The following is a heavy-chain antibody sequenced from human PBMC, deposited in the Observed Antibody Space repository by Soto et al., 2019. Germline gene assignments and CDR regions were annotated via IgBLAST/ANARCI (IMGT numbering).Heavy chain of an antibody. D-gene: IGHD5-18*01. V-gene: IGHV4-61*01. J-gene: IGHJ4*02. Sequence: SETLSLTCTVSGGSVSSGSYYWSWIRQPPGKGLEWIGYIYYSGSTNYNPSLKSRVTISVDTSKNPFSLKLSSVTAADTAVYYCARGYGRNFDYCGQGTLVTVSS. CDR3: ARGYGRNFDY. CDR1: GGSVSSGSYY. CDR2: IYYSGST.